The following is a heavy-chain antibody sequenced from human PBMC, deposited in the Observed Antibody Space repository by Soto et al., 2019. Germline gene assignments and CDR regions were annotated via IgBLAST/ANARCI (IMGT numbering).Heavy chain of an antibody. D-gene: IGHD5-18*01. Sequence: PSETLSLTCAVYGGSFSGYYWSWIRQPPGKGLEWIGEINHSGSTNYNASLKSRVTISVDTSKNQFSLKLSSVTAADTAVYYCARGRDHQNTAIVWLDPWGQGTLVTVSS. CDR2: INHSGST. CDR1: GGSFSGYY. V-gene: IGHV4-34*01. J-gene: IGHJ5*02. CDR3: ARGRDHQNTAIVWLDP.